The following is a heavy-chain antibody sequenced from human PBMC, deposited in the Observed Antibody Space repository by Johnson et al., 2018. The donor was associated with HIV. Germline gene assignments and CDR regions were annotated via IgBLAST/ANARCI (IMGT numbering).Heavy chain of an antibody. V-gene: IGHV3-23*04. CDR2: ISGSGGST. D-gene: IGHD6-19*01. CDR3: AKDAMAGIEPRDAFDI. Sequence: EVQLVESGGGLVQPGGSLRLSCAASGFTFSSYAMSWVRQAPGKGLEWVSAISGSGGSTYYADSVKGRFTISRDNSKNTLYLQMNSLRAEDTALYYCAKDAMAGIEPRDAFDIWGQGTMVTVSS. J-gene: IGHJ3*02. CDR1: GFTFSSYA.